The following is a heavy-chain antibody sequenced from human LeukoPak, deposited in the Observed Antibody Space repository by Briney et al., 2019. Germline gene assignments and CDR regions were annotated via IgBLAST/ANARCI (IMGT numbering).Heavy chain of an antibody. D-gene: IGHD3-3*01. J-gene: IGHJ4*02. CDR3: ARQNDFRLDY. Sequence: GESLQISCQGSGYTFSSYWIGWVRQLPGKGLEWMGIIYPGDSDTRYSPSLQGQVTISVDTSIGTAYLQWSSLKASDTAIYYCARQNDFRLDYWGQGTLVTVSS. CDR2: IYPGDSDT. V-gene: IGHV5-51*01. CDR1: GYTFSSYW.